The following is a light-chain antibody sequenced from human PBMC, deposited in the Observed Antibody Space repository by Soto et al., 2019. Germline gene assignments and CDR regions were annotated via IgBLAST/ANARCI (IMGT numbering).Light chain of an antibody. CDR3: SSYTSSSTWV. V-gene: IGLV2-14*01. J-gene: IGLJ3*02. Sequence: QSALTQPASVSGSPGQSITISCTGTSSDVGGFNYVSWYQQNPGKAPKLMIYEVSNRPSEISHRFSGSKSGNTASLTISGLQAEVEADYYCSSYTSSSTWVFGGGTKLTVL. CDR1: SSDVGGFNY. CDR2: EVS.